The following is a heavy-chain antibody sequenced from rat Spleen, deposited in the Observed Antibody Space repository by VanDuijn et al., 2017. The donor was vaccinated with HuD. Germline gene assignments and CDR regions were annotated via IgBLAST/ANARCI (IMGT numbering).Heavy chain of an antibody. V-gene: IGHV3-3*01. D-gene: IGHD1-1*01. CDR2: INSAGTT. CDR3: ARSDGVHYYLPCAD. J-gene: IGHJ3*01. CDR1: GHSITSSYR. Sequence: EVQLQESGPGPVKVSESLSLTCSVTGHSITSSYRWNWIRKFPGNKLEWMGYINSAGTTNYNPPLKSRISITRDTSKNQFFLQVNSVSSEDTATYYCARSDGVHYYLPCADWGQGTLVTASS.